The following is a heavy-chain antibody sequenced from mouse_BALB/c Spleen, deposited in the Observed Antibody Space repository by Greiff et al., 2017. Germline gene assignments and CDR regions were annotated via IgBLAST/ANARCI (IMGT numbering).Heavy chain of an antibody. CDR2: IYPGNSDT. CDR3: TAITTVVDFDY. D-gene: IGHD1-1*01. J-gene: IGHJ2*01. CDR1: GYTFTSYW. Sequence: EVQLQQSGTVLARPGASVKMSCKASGYTFTSYWMHWVKQRPGQGLEWIGAIYPGNSDTSYNQKFKGKAKLTAVTSTSTAYMELSSLTNEDSAVYYCTAITTVVDFDYWGQGTTLTVSS. V-gene: IGHV1-5*01.